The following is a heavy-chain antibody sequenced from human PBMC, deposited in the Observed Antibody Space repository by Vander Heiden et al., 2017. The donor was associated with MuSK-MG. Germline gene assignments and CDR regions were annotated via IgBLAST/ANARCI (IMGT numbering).Heavy chain of an antibody. V-gene: IGHV3-30-3*01. D-gene: IGHD3-3*01. CDR2: ISYDGSNK. CDR1: GFTFSSYA. J-gene: IGHJ4*02. CDR3: ARDPIYDFWSGYFDY. Sequence: QVQLVESGGGGVQPGRSLRLSCAASGFTFSSYAMHWVRQAPGKGLEWVAVISYDGSNKYYADSVKGRFTIYRDNSKNTLYLQMNSLRAEDTAVYYCARDPIYDFWSGYFDYWGQGTLVTVSS.